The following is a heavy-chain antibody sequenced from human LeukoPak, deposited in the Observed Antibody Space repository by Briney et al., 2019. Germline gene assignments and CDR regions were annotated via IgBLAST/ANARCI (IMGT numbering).Heavy chain of an antibody. CDR1: GGSFSGYY. V-gene: IGHV4-34*01. CDR2: INHSGST. CDR3: ARIDTALLYPFDY. Sequence: SETLSLTCAVYGGSFSGYYWSWIRQPPGKGLEWIGEINHSGSTNYNPSLTSRVTISVDTSKNQFSLKLSSLTAADTAVYYCARIDTALLYPFDYWGQGTLVTVSS. J-gene: IGHJ4*02. D-gene: IGHD5-18*01.